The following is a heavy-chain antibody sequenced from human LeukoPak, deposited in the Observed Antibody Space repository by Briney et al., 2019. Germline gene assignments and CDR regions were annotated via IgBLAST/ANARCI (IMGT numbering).Heavy chain of an antibody. V-gene: IGHV3-30*02. J-gene: IGHJ4*02. D-gene: IGHD6-6*01. CDR1: GFTFSSYG. Sequence: GGSLRLSCAASGFTFSSYGMHWVRQAPGKGLEWVAFIRYDGSNKYYAGSVKGRFTISRDNSKNTLYLQMNSLRAEDTAVYYCAKDQIAAFDYWGRGTLVTVSS. CDR3: AKDQIAAFDY. CDR2: IRYDGSNK.